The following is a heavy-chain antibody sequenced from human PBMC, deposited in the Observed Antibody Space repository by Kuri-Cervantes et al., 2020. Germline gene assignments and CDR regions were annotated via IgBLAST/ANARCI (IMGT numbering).Heavy chain of an antibody. V-gene: IGHV3-66*01. D-gene: IGHD6-19*01. CDR1: GFTVSSNY. J-gene: IGHJ6*02. Sequence: GESLKISCTASGFTVSSNYMSRVRQAPGKGLEWVSVIYSGGSTYYADSVKGRFTISRDNSKNTLYLQMNSLRAEDTAVYYCARDGVAVAGTPLYYYYGMDVWGQGTTVTVSS. CDR2: IYSGGST. CDR3: ARDGVAVAGTPLYYYYGMDV.